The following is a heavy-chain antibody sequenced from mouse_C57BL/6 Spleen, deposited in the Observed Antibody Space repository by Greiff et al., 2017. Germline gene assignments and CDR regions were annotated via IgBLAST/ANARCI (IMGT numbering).Heavy chain of an antibody. Sequence: QVQLQQPGAELVMPGASVKLSCKASGYTFTSYWMHWVKQRPGQGLEWIGEIDPSDSYTNYNQKFKGKSTLTVDKSSSTAYMQLSSLTSEDSAVYYCVRKLGRGWFAYWGQGTLVTVSA. CDR2: IDPSDSYT. J-gene: IGHJ3*01. V-gene: IGHV1-69*01. CDR1: GYTFTSYW. D-gene: IGHD4-1*01. CDR3: VRKLGRGWFAY.